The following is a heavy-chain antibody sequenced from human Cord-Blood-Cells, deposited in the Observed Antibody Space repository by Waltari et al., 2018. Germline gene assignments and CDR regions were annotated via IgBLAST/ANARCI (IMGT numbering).Heavy chain of an antibody. Sequence: QVQLVPSGAEGKNPGPPVKVSCQASGYTFTIFSIHWVRQATGQGLEWMGWMNPNSGNTGYAQKFQGRVTMTRNTSISTAYMELSSLRSEDTAVYYCARGCSGGSCYPYYYYGMDVWGQGTTVTVSS. CDR1: GYTFTIFS. J-gene: IGHJ6*02. D-gene: IGHD2-15*01. CDR2: MNPNSGNT. CDR3: ARGCSGGSCYPYYYYGMDV. V-gene: IGHV1-8*01.